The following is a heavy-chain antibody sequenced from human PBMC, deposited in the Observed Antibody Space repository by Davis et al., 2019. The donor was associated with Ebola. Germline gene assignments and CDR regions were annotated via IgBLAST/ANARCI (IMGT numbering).Heavy chain of an antibody. CDR1: GFTFSSYS. D-gene: IGHD3-3*01. CDR2: ISSSSSTI. J-gene: IGHJ4*02. Sequence: PGGSLRLSCAASGFTFSSYSMNWVRQAPGKGLEWVSYISSSSSTIYYADSVKGRFTISRDNAKNSLYLQMNSLRDEDTAVYYCARSMPTPYDFWSGPFDYWGQGTLVTVSS. CDR3: ARSMPTPYDFWSGPFDY. V-gene: IGHV3-48*02.